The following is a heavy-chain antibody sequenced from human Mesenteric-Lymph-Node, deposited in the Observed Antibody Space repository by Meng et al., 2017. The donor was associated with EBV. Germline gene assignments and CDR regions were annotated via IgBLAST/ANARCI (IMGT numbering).Heavy chain of an antibody. J-gene: IGHJ4*02. CDR3: ATAYCGSDCYVHYLIEY. CDR2: INAGNGNT. V-gene: IGHV1-3*01. CDR1: GYTNYA. D-gene: IGHD2-21*02. Sequence: GQPVESGAKVKKPGASVKVSCKASGYTNYAMHCVRQAPGQRLEWMGWINAGNGNTEYSQKFQGRVTITRDTSASTAHMEVSSLRSEDTAVYYCATAYCGSDCYVHYLIEYWGQGTLVTVSS.